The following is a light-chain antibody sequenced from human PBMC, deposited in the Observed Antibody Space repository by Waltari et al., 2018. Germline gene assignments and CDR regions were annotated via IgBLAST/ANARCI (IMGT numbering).Light chain of an antibody. CDR1: SSDVGGYNF. CDR2: TVS. CDR3: CSYGGSYTWV. V-gene: IGLV2-11*01. Sequence: QSALTQPRPVSGSPGQSVTISCTGTSSDVGGYNFFSWYQQHPGNVPNLNIYTVSQRPSGIPDRFSGSKSGNTASLTISGLQAEDEADYYCCSYGGSYTWVFGGGTRLTVL. J-gene: IGLJ3*02.